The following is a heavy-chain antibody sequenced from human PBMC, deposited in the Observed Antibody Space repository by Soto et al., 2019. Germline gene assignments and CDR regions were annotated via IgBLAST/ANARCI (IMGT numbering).Heavy chain of an antibody. D-gene: IGHD6-13*01. CDR3: AGVVWYSSSPWDY. CDR2: IYYSGST. J-gene: IGHJ4*02. CDR1: GGSISSSSYY. V-gene: IGHV4-39*01. Sequence: QLQLQESGPGLVKPSETLSLTCTVSGGSISSSSYYWGWIRQPPGKGLEWIGSIYYSGSTYYNPSLKSRVTISVDTSKNQFSLKLSSVTAADTAVYYCAGVVWYSSSPWDYWGQGTLVTVSS.